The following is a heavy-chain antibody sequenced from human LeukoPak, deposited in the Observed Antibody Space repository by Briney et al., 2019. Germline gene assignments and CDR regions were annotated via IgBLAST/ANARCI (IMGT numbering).Heavy chain of an antibody. CDR3: ARDYCSSTSCYRDFDY. Sequence: GGSLRLSCAASGFTFSSYSMNWVRQAPGKGLEWVSSISSSSSYIYYADSVKGRFTISRDNAKNSLSLQMNSLRAEDTAVYYCARDYCSSTSCYRDFDYWGQGTLVTVSS. D-gene: IGHD2-2*01. J-gene: IGHJ4*02. V-gene: IGHV3-21*01. CDR2: ISSSSSYI. CDR1: GFTFSSYS.